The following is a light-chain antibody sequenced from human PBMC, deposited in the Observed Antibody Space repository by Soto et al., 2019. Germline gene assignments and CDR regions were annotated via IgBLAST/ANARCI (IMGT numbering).Light chain of an antibody. CDR1: SSNIGSNY. Sequence: TQPPSESGTPGQGVTISYKGSSSNIGSNYVYWYQQLPGTAPKLLIYRNNQRPSGVPDRFSGSKSGTSASLAISGLRSEDEADYYCAAWDDSLSGYVFGTGTKVPS. CDR2: RNN. J-gene: IGLJ1*01. V-gene: IGLV1-47*01. CDR3: AAWDDSLSGYV.